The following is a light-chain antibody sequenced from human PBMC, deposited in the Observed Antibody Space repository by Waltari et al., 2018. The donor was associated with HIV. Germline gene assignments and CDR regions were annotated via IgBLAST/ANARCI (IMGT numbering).Light chain of an antibody. CDR1: SSNVVTNY. Sequence: QSVLTQPPSASGTPGQRVTISCSGRSSNVVTNYVNWYKQLPGTAPELVIYDNNQRPLGFPYRFSGSKSGTSASLAISGLRSEDEADYYCATWDDSLSAWLFGGGTRLGVL. CDR2: DNN. V-gene: IGLV1-47*01. J-gene: IGLJ3*02. CDR3: ATWDDSLSAWL.